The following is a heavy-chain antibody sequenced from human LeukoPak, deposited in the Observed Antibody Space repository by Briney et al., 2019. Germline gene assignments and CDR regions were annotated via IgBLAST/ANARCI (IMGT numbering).Heavy chain of an antibody. Sequence: ASMKVSCKASGYTFTGYYIHWVRQAPGQGLEWMGWINPNSGGTKYAQKFQGRVTMTRDTSISTAYMDLRSLRSDDTAVYYCARDLRYSSGWSASGMDVWGKGTTVTISS. V-gene: IGHV1-2*02. CDR1: GYTFTGYY. D-gene: IGHD6-19*01. J-gene: IGHJ6*03. CDR3: ARDLRYSSGWSASGMDV. CDR2: INPNSGGT.